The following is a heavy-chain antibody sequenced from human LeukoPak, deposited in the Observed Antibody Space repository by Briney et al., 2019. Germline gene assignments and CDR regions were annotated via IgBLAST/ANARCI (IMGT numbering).Heavy chain of an antibody. Sequence: SGGSLRLSCAASGFTFSDYYMSWIRQAPGKGLEWVSYISSSGSTIYYADSVKGRFTISRDNAKNSLYLQMNSLRAEDTAVYYCANQDYGDYVPGVWYYYYGMDVWGQGTTVTVSS. CDR2: ISSSGSTI. CDR3: ANQDYGDYVPGVWYYYYGMDV. J-gene: IGHJ6*02. V-gene: IGHV3-11*04. CDR1: GFTFSDYY. D-gene: IGHD4-17*01.